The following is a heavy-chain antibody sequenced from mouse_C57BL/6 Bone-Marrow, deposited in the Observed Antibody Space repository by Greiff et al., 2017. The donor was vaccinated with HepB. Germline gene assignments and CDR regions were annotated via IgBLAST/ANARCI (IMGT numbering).Heavy chain of an antibody. CDR3: ATYDSFAY. CDR1: GYSITSGYY. Sequence: EVQLQESGPGLVKPSQSLSLTCSVTGYSITSGYYWNWIRQFPGNKLEWMGYISYDGSNNYNPSLKNRISITRDTSKNQFFLKLNSVTTEDTATYYCATYDSFAYWGQGTLVTVSA. CDR2: ISYDGSN. J-gene: IGHJ3*01. V-gene: IGHV3-6*01. D-gene: IGHD2-4*01.